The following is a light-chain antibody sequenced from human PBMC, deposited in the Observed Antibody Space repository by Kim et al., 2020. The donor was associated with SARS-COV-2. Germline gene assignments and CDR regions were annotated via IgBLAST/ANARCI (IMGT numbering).Light chain of an antibody. J-gene: IGKJ1*01. CDR1: QSVSSNF. Sequence: ENVLTQSPATLSLSPGERVTLSCRASQSVSSNFLAWYQHKTGQAPRLLIYSASSRASGIPDRFSGSGSGTDFTLTISTLEPEDFAVYYCQQYATSPETFGQGTKVDIK. V-gene: IGKV3-20*01. CDR2: SAS. CDR3: QQYATSPET.